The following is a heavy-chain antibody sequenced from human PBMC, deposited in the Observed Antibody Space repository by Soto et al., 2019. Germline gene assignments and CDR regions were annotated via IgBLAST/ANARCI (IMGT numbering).Heavy chain of an antibody. J-gene: IGHJ4*02. D-gene: IGHD6-19*01. CDR2: IFHTGSA. Sequence: SETLSLTCTVSGDSISRYYWSWIRQPPGKGLEWIGYIFHTGSANYNPSLKSRVTISIDTSKNQFSLRLSSVTAADTAVYYCARQPYTSGAYYFDYWGQGTPVTVSS. CDR3: ARQPYTSGAYYFDY. CDR1: GDSISRYY. V-gene: IGHV4-59*08.